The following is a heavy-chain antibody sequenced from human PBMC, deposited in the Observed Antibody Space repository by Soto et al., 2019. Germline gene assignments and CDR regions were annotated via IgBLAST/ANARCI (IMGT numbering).Heavy chain of an antibody. J-gene: IGHJ6*02. CDR3: ARRDGYNSDHYYGMDV. V-gene: IGHV1-69*01. CDR2: IIPMFGAP. Sequence: QVQLVQSGAEVKKPGSSVKLSCKASGGSFSRYAVSWVRQAPGQGLEWMGGIIPMFGAPNYAQKFQGRVTITADESTRTVYMKLSSLRSEDTAVHYCARRDGYNSDHYYGMDVWGQGTTVTVSS. CDR1: GGSFSRYA. D-gene: IGHD5-12*01.